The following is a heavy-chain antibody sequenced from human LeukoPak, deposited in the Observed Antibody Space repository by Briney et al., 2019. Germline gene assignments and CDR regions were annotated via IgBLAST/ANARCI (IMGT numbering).Heavy chain of an antibody. V-gene: IGHV1-8*01. J-gene: IGHJ4*02. CDR2: MSPNSGDT. D-gene: IGHD7-27*01. CDR3: VRGPPNWGFDF. Sequence: ASVKVSCKASGYTFTSYDINWVRHATGQGLEWMGWMSPNSGDTGYAQKFQGRVTMTRDSSISTAFMELTSLKSEDTAVYYCVRGPPNWGFDFWGQGALVTVSS. CDR1: GYTFTSYD.